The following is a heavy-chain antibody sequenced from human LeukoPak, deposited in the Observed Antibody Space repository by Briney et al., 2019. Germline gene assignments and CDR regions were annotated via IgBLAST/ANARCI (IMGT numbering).Heavy chain of an antibody. CDR1: GGSFSGYY. CDR3: ARVRLGEDFWSGYNWFDP. J-gene: IGHJ5*02. Sequence: SETLSLTCAVYGGSFSGYYWSWIRQPPGKGLEWIGEINHSGSTNYNPSLKSRVTISVDTSKNQFSLKLSSVTAADTAVYYCARVRLGEDFWSGYNWFDPWGQGTLVTVSS. CDR2: INHSGST. D-gene: IGHD3-3*01. V-gene: IGHV4-34*01.